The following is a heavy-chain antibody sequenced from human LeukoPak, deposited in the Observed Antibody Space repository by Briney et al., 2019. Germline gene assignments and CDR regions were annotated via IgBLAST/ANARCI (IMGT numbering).Heavy chain of an antibody. V-gene: IGHV3-49*04. J-gene: IGHJ3*02. CDR1: GFTFSSHW. Sequence: GGSLRLSCAASGFTFSSHWMSWVRQAPGKGLEWVGFIRSKAYGGTTEYAASVKGRFTISRDDSKSIAYLQMNSLKTEDTAVYYCTRVLSGVSAFDIWGQGTMATVSS. CDR3: TRVLSGVSAFDI. CDR2: IRSKAYGGTT.